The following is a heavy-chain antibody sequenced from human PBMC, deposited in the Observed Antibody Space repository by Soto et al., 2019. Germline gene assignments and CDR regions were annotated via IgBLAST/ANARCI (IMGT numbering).Heavy chain of an antibody. CDR1: GFTFSSYA. J-gene: IGHJ4*02. Sequence: GGSLRLSCAASGFTFSSYAMHWVRQAPGKGLEWVAVISYDGSNKYYADSVKGRFTISRDNSKNTLYLQMNSLRAEDTAVYYCARGSEWLLLLVLDYWSQGTLVTVSS. V-gene: IGHV3-30-3*01. D-gene: IGHD3-22*01. CDR2: ISYDGSNK. CDR3: ARGSEWLLLLVLDY.